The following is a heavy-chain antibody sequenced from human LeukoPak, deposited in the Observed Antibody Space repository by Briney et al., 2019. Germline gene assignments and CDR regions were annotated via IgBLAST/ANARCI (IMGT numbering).Heavy chain of an antibody. D-gene: IGHD3-3*01. CDR1: GFTFSSHS. Sequence: GGSLRLSCAASGFTFSSHSMNWVRQAPGKGLEWVSSISSSSSYIYYADSVKGRFTISRDNAKNSLYLQMNSLRAEDTAVYYCARDEGPTYDFWSVHWGQGTLVTVSS. V-gene: IGHV3-21*01. CDR3: ARDEGPTYDFWSVH. CDR2: ISSSSSYI. J-gene: IGHJ4*02.